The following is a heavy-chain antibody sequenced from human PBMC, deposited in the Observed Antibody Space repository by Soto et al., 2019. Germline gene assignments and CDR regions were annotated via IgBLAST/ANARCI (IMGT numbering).Heavy chain of an antibody. J-gene: IGHJ3*01. Sequence: SETLSLTCAVSGGSISSGGYCWSWIRQPPGKGLEWIGYIYYGSTYYNPSLKSRVTISVDRSKNQFSLKLSSVTAADTAVYYWGRTPGIRGQGTMVTVSS. CDR2: IYYGST. D-gene: IGHD1-20*01. V-gene: IGHV4-30-2*01. CDR1: GGSISSGGYC. CDR3: GRTPGI.